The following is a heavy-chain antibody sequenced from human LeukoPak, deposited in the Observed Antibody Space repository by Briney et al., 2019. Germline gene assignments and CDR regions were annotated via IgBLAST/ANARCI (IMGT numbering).Heavy chain of an antibody. Sequence: SETLSLTCTVSGASTSHFYWNWIRQPPGKGLEWIGYMHNSGSSKHSPSLKSRVAISIDTSKNQFSLQLTSVTAADTAIYYCARSAEWLRNAFDIWGQGTMVSVSS. CDR1: GASTSHFY. D-gene: IGHD5-12*01. CDR2: MHNSGSS. J-gene: IGHJ3*02. CDR3: ARSAEWLRNAFDI. V-gene: IGHV4-59*01.